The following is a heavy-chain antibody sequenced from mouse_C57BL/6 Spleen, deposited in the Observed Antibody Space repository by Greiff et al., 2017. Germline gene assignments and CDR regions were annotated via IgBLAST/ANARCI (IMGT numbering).Heavy chain of an antibody. J-gene: IGHJ2*01. CDR2: ISSGGSYT. D-gene: IGHD5-1*01. CDR3: ARHEYDY. V-gene: IGHV5-6*01. CDR1: GFTFSSYG. Sequence: EVMLVESGGDLVKPGGSLKLSCAASGFTFSSYGMSWVRQTPDKRLEWVATISSGGSYTYYPDSVKGRFTISRDNAKNTLYLQMRSLKSEDTAMYYCARHEYDYWGQGTTLTVSS.